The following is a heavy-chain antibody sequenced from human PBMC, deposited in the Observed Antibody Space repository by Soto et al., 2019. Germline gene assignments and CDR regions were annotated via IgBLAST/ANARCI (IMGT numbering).Heavy chain of an antibody. CDR1: GGSLSGATYS. CDR2: IFPSGTT. J-gene: IGHJ4*02. Sequence: SETLSLTCGVSGGSLSGATYSWNWIRQTPGKGLEWIGYIFPSGTTYYDPSLRSRVTISIDVSKNQFSLSLRSLTAADTAVYYCARSREFDYWSQGTLVTVSS. V-gene: IGHV4-30-2*01. CDR3: ARSREFDY.